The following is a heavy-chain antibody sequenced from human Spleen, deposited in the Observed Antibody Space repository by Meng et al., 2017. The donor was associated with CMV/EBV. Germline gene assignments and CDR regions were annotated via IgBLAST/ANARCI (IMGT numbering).Heavy chain of an antibody. J-gene: IGHJ4*02. CDR1: GDSIRSAGYY. D-gene: IGHD5-24*01. V-gene: IGHV4-31*02. Sequence: LRLSCTVSGDSIRSAGYYWSWVRQFPGKGLEWIGYYYFRGTTYYNRSLKSRVAISGDTSKNQVSLRMTSVTAADTAVYFCARRRLRDAFYDYWGQGALVTVSS. CDR2: YYFRGTT. CDR3: ARRRLRDAFYDY.